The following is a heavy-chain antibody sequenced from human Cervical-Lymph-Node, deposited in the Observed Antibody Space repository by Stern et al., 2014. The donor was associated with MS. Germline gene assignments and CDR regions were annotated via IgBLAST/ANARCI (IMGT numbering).Heavy chain of an antibody. CDR3: ARSDTAMVYFDY. D-gene: IGHD5-18*01. CDR2: INPSGGST. Sequence: QMQLVQSGAEVKKPGAPVKVSCKASGYTFTSYYMHWVRQAPGQGLEWMGIINPSGGSTSYAQKFQGRVTMTRDTSTSTVYMELSSLRSEDTAVYYCARSDTAMVYFDYWGQGTLVTVSS. J-gene: IGHJ4*02. CDR1: GYTFTSYY. V-gene: IGHV1-46*01.